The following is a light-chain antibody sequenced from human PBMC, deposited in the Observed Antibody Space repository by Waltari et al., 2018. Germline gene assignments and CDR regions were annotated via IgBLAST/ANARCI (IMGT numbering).Light chain of an antibody. CDR1: QSISSW. CDR2: QAS. V-gene: IGKV1-5*03. Sequence: DIQMTQSPSTLSASVGDRVTITCRASQSISSWLAWYQQKPGKALKLLIYQASSLESGVPSRFRDSGSGTEFTLTINSLQPEDCATYYCQKYNTYSTFGQGTKLEIE. CDR3: QKYNTYST. J-gene: IGKJ2*01.